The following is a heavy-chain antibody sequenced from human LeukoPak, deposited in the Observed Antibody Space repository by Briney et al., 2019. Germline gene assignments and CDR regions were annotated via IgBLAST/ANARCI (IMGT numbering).Heavy chain of an antibody. V-gene: IGHV1-69*05. CDR2: IIPIFGTA. D-gene: IGHD1-14*01. Sequence: GSSVKVSCKASGGTFSSYAISWVQQAPGQGLEWMGGIIPIFGTANYAQKFQGRVTITTDESTSTAYMELRSLRSEDTAVYYCARVNTIRPAFDYWGQGTLVTVSS. J-gene: IGHJ4*02. CDR3: ARVNTIRPAFDY. CDR1: GGTFSSYA.